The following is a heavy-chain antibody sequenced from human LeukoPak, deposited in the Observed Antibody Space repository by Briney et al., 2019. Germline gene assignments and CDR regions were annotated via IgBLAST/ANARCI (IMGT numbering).Heavy chain of an antibody. D-gene: IGHD3-22*01. J-gene: IGHJ4*02. CDR2: ISSSGSTI. V-gene: IGHV3-48*04. CDR1: GFTFSTYS. CDR3: ASSDYYDSSGRPIDY. Sequence: GGSLRLSCAASGFTFSTYSMNWVRQAPGKGLEWVSYISSSGSTIYYADSVKGRFTISRDNAKNSLYLQMNSLRAEDTAVYYCASSDYYDSSGRPIDYWGQGTLVTVSS.